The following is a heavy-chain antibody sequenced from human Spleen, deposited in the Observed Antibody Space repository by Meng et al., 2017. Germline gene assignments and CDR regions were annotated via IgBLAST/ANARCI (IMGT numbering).Heavy chain of an antibody. V-gene: IGHV4-38-2*02. D-gene: IGHD4-23*01. CDR2: IYRSGST. CDR1: GYSISSGYY. J-gene: IGHJ4*02. CDR3: ARWVVTPVFAYFDY. Sequence: SETLSLTCTVFGYSISSGYYWAWIRQPPGKGLEWIGSIYRSGSTYYNSSLKSRVTISVDTSKNQFSLKLSSVTAADTAVYYCARWVVTPVFAYFDYWGQGTLVTVSS.